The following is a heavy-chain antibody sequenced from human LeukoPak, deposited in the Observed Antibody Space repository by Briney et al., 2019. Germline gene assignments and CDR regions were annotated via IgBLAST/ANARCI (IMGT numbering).Heavy chain of an antibody. CDR3: ATDNRITMIVVLDY. CDR2: FDPEDAET. Sequence: ASVKVSCKVSGYTLTELSMHWVRQAPGKGLEWMGGFDPEDAETIYAQKFQGRVTMTEDTSTDTAYMELSSLRSEDTAVYYCATDNRITMIVVLDYWGQGTLVTVSS. D-gene: IGHD3-22*01. J-gene: IGHJ4*02. V-gene: IGHV1-24*01. CDR1: GYTLTELS.